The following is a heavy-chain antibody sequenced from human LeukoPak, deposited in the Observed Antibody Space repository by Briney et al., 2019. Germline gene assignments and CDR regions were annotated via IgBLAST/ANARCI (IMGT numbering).Heavy chain of an antibody. V-gene: IGHV1-69*05. Sequence: ASVKVSCKASGYTFTSYDINWVRQATGQGLEWMGGIIPIFGTANYAQKFQGRVTITTDESTSTAYMELSSLRSEDTAVYYCASEGQSFAAFDIWGQGTMVTVSS. J-gene: IGHJ3*02. CDR1: GYTFTSYD. CDR2: IIPIFGTA. D-gene: IGHD3-10*01. CDR3: ASEGQSFAAFDI.